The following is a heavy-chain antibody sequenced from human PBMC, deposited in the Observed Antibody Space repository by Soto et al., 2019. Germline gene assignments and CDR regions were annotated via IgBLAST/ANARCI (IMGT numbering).Heavy chain of an antibody. Sequence: QVQLVQSGAEVKKPGSSVKVSCKASGGTFSSYAISWVRQAPGQGLEWMGGIIPIFGTANYAQKFQGRVTITADESTSTAYMELSSLRSEDTAVYYCARDPGVLMSRYYYGMDVWGQGTTVTVSS. CDR2: IIPIFGTA. J-gene: IGHJ6*02. D-gene: IGHD2-8*01. V-gene: IGHV1-69*01. CDR1: GGTFSSYA. CDR3: ARDPGVLMSRYYYGMDV.